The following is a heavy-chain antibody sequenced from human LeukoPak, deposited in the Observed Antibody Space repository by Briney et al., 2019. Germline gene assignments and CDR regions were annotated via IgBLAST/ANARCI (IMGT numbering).Heavy chain of an antibody. CDR1: XXXXSSXS. CDR3: ARGAVDTAMVDY. D-gene: IGHD5-18*01. Sequence: GGSLRLSCAXSXXXXSSXSMNWVXQXXXXXXXXVSSISSSSSYIYYADSVKGRFTIFRDNAKNSLYLQMNSLRAEDTAVYYCARGAVDTAMVDYWGQGTLVTVSS. V-gene: IGHV3-21*01. CDR2: ISSSSSYI. J-gene: IGHJ4*02.